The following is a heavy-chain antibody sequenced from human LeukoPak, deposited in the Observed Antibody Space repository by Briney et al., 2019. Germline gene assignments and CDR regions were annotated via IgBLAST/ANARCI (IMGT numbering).Heavy chain of an antibody. Sequence: GGSLRLSCAASGFTLSNYWMHRVRQAPGKGLVWVSRTSDDVITTTHYADSVKGRFTISRDNAKNTLYLQMNSLRAEDTAVYYCARDRIMTTYASLHGMDVWGQGTTVTVSS. V-gene: IGHV3-74*01. D-gene: IGHD4-17*01. CDR3: ARDRIMTTYASLHGMDV. CDR2: TSDDVITT. J-gene: IGHJ6*02. CDR1: GFTLSNYW.